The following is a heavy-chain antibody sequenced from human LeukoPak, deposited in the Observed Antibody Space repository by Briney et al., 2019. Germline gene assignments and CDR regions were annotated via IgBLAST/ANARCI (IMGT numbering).Heavy chain of an antibody. V-gene: IGHV4-61*01. J-gene: IGHJ4*02. CDR1: GGSIISSSYN. CDR3: ARENLGRYYFDY. CDR2: ISYSGNT. Sequence: PSETLSLTCAVSGGSIISSSYNWGWIRQPPGKGLEWIGYISYSGNTNYNPSLKSRVTISVDTSKNQFSLKLSSVTAADTAVYYCARENLGRYYFDYWGQGTLVTVSS. D-gene: IGHD3-16*01.